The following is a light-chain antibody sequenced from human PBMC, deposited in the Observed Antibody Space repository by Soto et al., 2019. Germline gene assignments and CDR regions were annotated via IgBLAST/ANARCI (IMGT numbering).Light chain of an antibody. CDR1: QSVGRN. CDR3: QQYNHWPPLT. Sequence: EIVMTQSPATLSVSPGERATLSCRASQSVGRNLAWYQQKPGQAPRLLIYGASTRATGIPARFSGSGSGTEFTRTISSLQSEDFAIYSCQQYNHWPPLTFGGGTKVEIK. V-gene: IGKV3-15*01. J-gene: IGKJ4*01. CDR2: GAS.